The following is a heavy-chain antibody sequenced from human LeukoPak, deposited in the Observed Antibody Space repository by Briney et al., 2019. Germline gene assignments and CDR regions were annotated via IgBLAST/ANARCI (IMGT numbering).Heavy chain of an antibody. J-gene: IGHJ4*02. Sequence: PGGSLRLSCAASGFTFSTFAMSWVRQAPGKGLEWVSAINGAGSVTNYADSVKGRFTISRDNSNNTLYLQMNSLRAEDTAVYYCARVVVVTAIHFTLDCWGQGTLVTVSS. D-gene: IGHD2-21*02. V-gene: IGHV3-23*01. CDR1: GFTFSTFA. CDR2: INGAGSVT. CDR3: ARVVVVTAIHFTLDC.